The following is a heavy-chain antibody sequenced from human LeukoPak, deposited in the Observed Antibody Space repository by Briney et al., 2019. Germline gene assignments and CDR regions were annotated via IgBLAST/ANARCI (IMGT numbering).Heavy chain of an antibody. D-gene: IGHD6-19*01. V-gene: IGHV3-33*01. CDR1: GFTFSSYG. Sequence: PGRSLRLSCAASGFTFSSYGMHWVRQAPGKALEWVSFIWYAGSNKYYADSVKGRFTISRDNSKNTLYLQMNSLRAEDTAVYYCARVLVVSGWTNIDYWGQGTLVTVSS. CDR3: ARVLVVSGWTNIDY. CDR2: IWYAGSNK. J-gene: IGHJ4*02.